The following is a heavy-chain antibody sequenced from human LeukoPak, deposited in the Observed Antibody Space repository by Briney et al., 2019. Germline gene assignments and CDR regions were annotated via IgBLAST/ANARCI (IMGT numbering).Heavy chain of an antibody. V-gene: IGHV1-2*02. CDR1: GFTFTDHY. D-gene: IGHD2/OR15-2a*01. Sequence: ASVKVSCKSSGFTFTDHYIHWVRQGPGQGLEWMGYIGPHSTFTSSPQELQGRVTMTRDASMSTAYMELTRLTSDDTAVYYCVREGEGPLSKDFDYWGQGTLVTASS. J-gene: IGHJ4*02. CDR3: VREGEGPLSKDFDY. CDR2: IGPHSTFT.